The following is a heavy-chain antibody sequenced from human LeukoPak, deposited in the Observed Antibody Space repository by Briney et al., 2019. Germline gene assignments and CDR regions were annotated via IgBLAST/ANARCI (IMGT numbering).Heavy chain of an antibody. CDR3: ASASSHRIAAGGDY. CDR2: INSDGSSR. V-gene: IGHV3-74*01. Sequence: PGGSLRLSCAASGFTFSNYWMHWVRQAPGKGLVWVSRINSDGSSRNYADSVKGRFTISRDNAKNTLYLQMSSLRAEDTAVYYRASASSHRIAAGGDYWGQGTLVTVSS. CDR1: GFTFSNYW. D-gene: IGHD6-13*01. J-gene: IGHJ4*02.